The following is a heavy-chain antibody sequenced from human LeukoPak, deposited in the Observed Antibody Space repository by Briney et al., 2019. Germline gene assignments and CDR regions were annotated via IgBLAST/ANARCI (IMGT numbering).Heavy chain of an antibody. CDR3: ARAPIIVVVPAAFYYYYGMDV. CDR1: GYTFTSYD. V-gene: IGHV1-8*01. CDR2: MNPNSGNT. J-gene: IGHJ6*02. Sequence: ASVKVSCKASGYTFTSYDINWVRQATGQGLEWMGWMNPNSGNTGYAQKFQGRVTMTRNTSISTAYMELSSLRSEDTAVYYCARAPIIVVVPAAFYYYYGMDVWGQGTTVTVSS. D-gene: IGHD2-2*01.